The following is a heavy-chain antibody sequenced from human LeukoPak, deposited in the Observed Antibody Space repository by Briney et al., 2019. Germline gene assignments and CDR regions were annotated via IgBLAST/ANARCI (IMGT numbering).Heavy chain of an antibody. CDR1: GYTFTSYY. V-gene: IGHV1-46*01. CDR2: INPSGGST. CDR3: ARVPYSSSWPSYFDY. Sequence: ASVKVSCKASGYTFTSYYMHWVRQAPGQGLEWMGIINPSGGSTSYAQKFQGRVTMTRDTSTSTVYMELSSPRSEDTAVYYCARVPYSSSWPSYFDYWGQGTLVTVSS. D-gene: IGHD6-13*01. J-gene: IGHJ4*02.